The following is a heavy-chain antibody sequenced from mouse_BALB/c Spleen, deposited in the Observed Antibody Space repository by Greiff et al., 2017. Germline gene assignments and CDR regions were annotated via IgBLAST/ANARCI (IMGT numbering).Heavy chain of an antibody. CDR1: GYTFTDYY. Sequence: QVQLKESGPELVKPGASVKISCKASGYTFTDYYINWVKQKPGQGLEWIGWIYPGSGNTKYNEKFKGKATLTVDTSSSTAYMQLSSLTSEDTAVYFCARGATAPFDYWGQGTTLTVSS. CDR3: ARGATAPFDY. CDR2: IYPGSGNT. D-gene: IGHD1-2*01. J-gene: IGHJ2*01. V-gene: IGHV1-84*02.